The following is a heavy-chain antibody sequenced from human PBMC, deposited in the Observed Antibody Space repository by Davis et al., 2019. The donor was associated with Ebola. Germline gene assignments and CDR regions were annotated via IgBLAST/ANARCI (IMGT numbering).Heavy chain of an antibody. CDR1: GGSFSAYY. CDR3: VGNFWSGYYYYGMDV. Sequence: MPSETLSLTCAVDGGSFSAYYWSWIRQLPGKGLEWIGYIYYSGSTNYNPSLKSRVTISVDTSKNQFSLKLSSVTAADTAVYYCVGNFWSGYYYYGMDVWGQGTTVTVSS. V-gene: IGHV4-59*08. D-gene: IGHD3-3*01. CDR2: IYYSGST. J-gene: IGHJ6*02.